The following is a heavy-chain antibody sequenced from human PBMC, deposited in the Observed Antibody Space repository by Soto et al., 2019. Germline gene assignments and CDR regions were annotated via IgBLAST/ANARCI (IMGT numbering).Heavy chain of an antibody. CDR1: GFTFSGSA. V-gene: IGHV3-73*01. CDR2: IRSKTNSYAT. J-gene: IGHJ6*02. CDR3: ARDFRPRFGELSKLPYYYYYGMDV. D-gene: IGHD3-10*01. Sequence: GGSLRLSCVASGFTFSGSAMHWVRQASGKGLEWVGRIRSKTNSYATAYGASVKGRFTISRDDSKNTLYLQMNSLRAEDTAVYYCARDFRPRFGELSKLPYYYYYGMDVWGQGTTVTVS.